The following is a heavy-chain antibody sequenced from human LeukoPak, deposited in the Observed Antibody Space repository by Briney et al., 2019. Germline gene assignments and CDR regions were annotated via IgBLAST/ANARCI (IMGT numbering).Heavy chain of an antibody. CDR1: GGSISSSSAY. Sequence: SETLSLTCTVSGGSISSSSAYWGWIRQPPGKGLQWIGSIYYSKNTYYNPSLKSRVTISADTSKNQFSLTLGSVSAADTAVYYCVSPRGFSYGYFDYWGQGTLVTVSS. J-gene: IGHJ4*02. CDR2: IYYSKNT. CDR3: VSPRGFSYGYFDY. V-gene: IGHV4-39*01. D-gene: IGHD5-18*01.